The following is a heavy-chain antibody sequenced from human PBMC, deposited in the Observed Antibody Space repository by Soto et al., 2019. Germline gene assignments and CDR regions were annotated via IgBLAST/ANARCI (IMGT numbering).Heavy chain of an antibody. CDR2: IYYSGSA. V-gene: IGHV4-59*01. CDR1: GGSISSYY. D-gene: IGHD1-26*01. J-gene: IGHJ4*02. Sequence: QVQLQESGPGVVKPSETLSLTCIVSGGSISSYYWSWIRQPPGKRLEWIGFIYYSGSANYNPSLKSRVTISVDTSRNLFSLKLTSVTAADTAVYFCARVRGGGPFDDWGQGTLVTVSS. CDR3: ARVRGGGPFDD.